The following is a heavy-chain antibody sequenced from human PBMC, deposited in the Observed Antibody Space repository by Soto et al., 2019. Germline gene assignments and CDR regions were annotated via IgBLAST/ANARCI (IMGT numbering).Heavy chain of an antibody. CDR2: IIPIFGTA. CDR1: GGTFSSYA. D-gene: IGHD2-15*01. V-gene: IGHV1-69*13. J-gene: IGHJ4*02. Sequence: ASVKVSCKASGGTFSSYAISWVRQAPGQGLEWMGGIIPIFGTANYAQKFQGRVTITADESTSTAYMELSSLRSEDTAVYYCARETYDLVAKLRYFDYRGQGTLVTVSS. CDR3: ARETYDLVAKLRYFDY.